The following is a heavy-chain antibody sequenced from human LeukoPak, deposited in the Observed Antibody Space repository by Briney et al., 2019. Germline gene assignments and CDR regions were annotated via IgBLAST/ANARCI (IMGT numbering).Heavy chain of an antibody. CDR3: ATDLHNLITIFGVVNDGFDI. D-gene: IGHD3-3*01. CDR2: INPNSGGT. Sequence: ASVKVSCKASGYTFTGYYMHWVRQAPGQGLEWMGWINPNSGGTNYAQKFQGWVTMTRDTSISTAYMELSRLRSDDTAVYYCATDLHNLITIFGVVNDGFDIWGQGTMVTVSS. J-gene: IGHJ3*02. CDR1: GYTFTGYY. V-gene: IGHV1-2*04.